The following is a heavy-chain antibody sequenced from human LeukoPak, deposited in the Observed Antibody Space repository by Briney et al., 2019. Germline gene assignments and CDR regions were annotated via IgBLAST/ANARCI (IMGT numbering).Heavy chain of an antibody. CDR2: IYYSGST. CDR1: GGSISSSSYY. Sequence: SETLSLTCTVSGGSISSSSYYWGWIRQPPGKGLEWIGSIYYSGSTYYNPSLKSRVTISVDTSKNQFSLKLSSVTAADTAVYYCARRGTRGVRGVYDYWGQGTLVTVSS. D-gene: IGHD3-10*01. J-gene: IGHJ4*02. V-gene: IGHV4-39*07. CDR3: ARRGTRGVRGVYDY.